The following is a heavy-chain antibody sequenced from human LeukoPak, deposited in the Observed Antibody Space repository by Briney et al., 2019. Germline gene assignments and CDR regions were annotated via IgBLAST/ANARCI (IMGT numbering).Heavy chain of an antibody. V-gene: IGHV3-48*03. Sequence: GGSLRLSCAASGFTFSSYEMNWVRQAPGKGLEWVSYISSSGSTIYYADSVKGRFTISRDNANNSLYLQMDSLRAEDTAVYYCAKGSGSYSFDYWGQGTLVTVSS. CDR3: AKGSGSYSFDY. D-gene: IGHD3-10*01. J-gene: IGHJ4*02. CDR1: GFTFSSYE. CDR2: ISSSGSTI.